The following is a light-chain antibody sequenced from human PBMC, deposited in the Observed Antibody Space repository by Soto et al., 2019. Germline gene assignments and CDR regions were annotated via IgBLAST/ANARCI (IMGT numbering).Light chain of an antibody. V-gene: IGLV2-14*01. Sequence: QSALTRPASVSGSPGQSITISCTGTSSDVGGYNYVSWYQQHPGKAPKLMIYDVSNRPSGVSNRFSGSKSGNTASLTISGLQAEDEADYYCSSYRRSSTLVVFGGGTKLTVL. CDR3: SSYRRSSTLVV. CDR1: SSDVGGYNY. J-gene: IGLJ2*01. CDR2: DVS.